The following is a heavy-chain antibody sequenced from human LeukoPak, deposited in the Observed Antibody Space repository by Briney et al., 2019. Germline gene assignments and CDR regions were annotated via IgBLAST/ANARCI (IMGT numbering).Heavy chain of an antibody. V-gene: IGHV3-30*02. CDR2: IRYDGSNK. D-gene: IGHD1-14*01. J-gene: IGHJ3*02. Sequence: GGSLRLSCAASGFTFSSYGMHWVRQAPGKGLEWVAFIRYDGSNKYYADSVKGRFIISRDNSKNSLYLQMNSLRTEDTAVYYCAKSRAPTADPDAFDIWGQGTMVTVSS. CDR1: GFTFSSYG. CDR3: AKSRAPTADPDAFDI.